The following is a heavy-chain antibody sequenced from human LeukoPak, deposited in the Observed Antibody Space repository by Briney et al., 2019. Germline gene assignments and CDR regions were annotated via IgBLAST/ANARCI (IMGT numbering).Heavy chain of an antibody. CDR2: IHTSGST. D-gene: IGHD3-22*01. V-gene: IGHV4-59*10. CDR3: ARDRYYYDNSGSPFDY. CDR1: GGSFSGYY. J-gene: IGHJ4*02. Sequence: KSSETLSLTCAVYGGSFSGYYWSWIRQPPGKGLEWIGRIHTSGSTNYNPSLKSRVTMSVDTSKNQFSLKLSSVTAADTAVYYCARDRYYYDNSGSPFDYWGQGTLVTVSS.